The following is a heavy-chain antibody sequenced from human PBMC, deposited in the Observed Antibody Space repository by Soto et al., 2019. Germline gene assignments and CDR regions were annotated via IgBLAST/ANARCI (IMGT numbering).Heavy chain of an antibody. CDR2: IYHSGST. D-gene: IGHD1-26*01. Sequence: PSETLSLTCAVSGGSISSSNWWSWVRQPPGKGLEWIGEIYHSGSTNYNPSLKSRVTISVDKSKNQFSLKLSSVTAADTAVYYCARRAWELLLALGPWGQGTLVTVSS. J-gene: IGHJ5*02. CDR3: ARRAWELLLALGP. CDR1: GGSISSSNW. V-gene: IGHV4-4*02.